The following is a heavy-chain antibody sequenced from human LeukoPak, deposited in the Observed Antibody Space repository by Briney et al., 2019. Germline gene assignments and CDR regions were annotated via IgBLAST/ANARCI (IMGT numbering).Heavy chain of an antibody. Sequence: SETLSLTCTVSGGSISSYYWSWIRQPAGKGLEWIGRIYTSGSTNYNPSLKSRVTMSVDTSKNQFSLKLSSVTAADTAVYYCARGSDIVVVPAAIYHWYFDLWGRGTLVTVSS. V-gene: IGHV4-4*07. CDR1: GGSISSYY. D-gene: IGHD2-2*02. J-gene: IGHJ2*01. CDR2: IYTSGST. CDR3: ARGSDIVVVPAAIYHWYFDL.